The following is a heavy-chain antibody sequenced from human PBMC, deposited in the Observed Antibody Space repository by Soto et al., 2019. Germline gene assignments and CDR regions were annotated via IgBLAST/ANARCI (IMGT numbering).Heavy chain of an antibody. Sequence: SETLSLTCTVSGYSISSGYYWGWIRQPPGKGLEWIGSIYHSGSTYYNPSLKSRVTISVATSKNQFSLKRGSVTAADTAVYYCARDVVGDDILTGYSIDYWGQGTLVTVSS. J-gene: IGHJ4*02. CDR2: IYHSGST. CDR1: GYSISSGYY. D-gene: IGHD3-9*01. CDR3: ARDVVGDDILTGYSIDY. V-gene: IGHV4-38-2*02.